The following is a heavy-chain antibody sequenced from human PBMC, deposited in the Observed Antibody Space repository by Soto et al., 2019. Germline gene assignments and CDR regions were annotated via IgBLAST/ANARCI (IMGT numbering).Heavy chain of an antibody. D-gene: IGHD6-19*01. J-gene: IGHJ3*02. CDR1: GFTFSSYA. CDR3: ARSLYTSGWPNQAFDI. V-gene: IGHV3-30-3*01. Sequence: QVQLVESGGGVVQPGRSLRLSCAASGFTFSSYAMHWVRQAPGKGLEWVAIILYDGSNTDYADSVKGRFTISRDNSKKTLYLQMNSLRAEDTAVYYCARSLYTSGWPNQAFDICGQGTMVTVSS. CDR2: ILYDGSNT.